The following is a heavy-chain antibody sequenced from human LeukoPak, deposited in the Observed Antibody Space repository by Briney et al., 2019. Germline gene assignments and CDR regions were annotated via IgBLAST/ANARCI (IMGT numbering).Heavy chain of an antibody. V-gene: IGHV3-21*01. CDR3: ASQREMVGYSYGGDI. CDR1: GFTFSSYS. Sequence: GGSLRLSCEASGFTFSSYSMNWVRQAPGKGLEWVSSISSGSSYIYYADSVKGRFTISRDNAKNSLYLQINSLRAEDTAVYYCASQREMVGYSYGGDIWGQGTMVSVSS. D-gene: IGHD5-18*01. J-gene: IGHJ3*02. CDR2: ISSGSSYI.